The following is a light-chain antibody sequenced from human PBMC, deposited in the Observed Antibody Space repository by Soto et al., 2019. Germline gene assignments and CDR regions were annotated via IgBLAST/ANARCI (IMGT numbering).Light chain of an antibody. J-gene: IGKJ1*01. CDR2: ATS. V-gene: IGKV3-20*01. Sequence: EIVLTQSPGTLSLSPGERATFSCRASQSIDSAYLAWYQQKPGQAPRLLIYATSSRATGIPDRFSGSGSGTDFTLTISRLEPEDFAVYFCQQCDTSPRTFGQGTKVVIK. CDR3: QQCDTSPRT. CDR1: QSIDSAY.